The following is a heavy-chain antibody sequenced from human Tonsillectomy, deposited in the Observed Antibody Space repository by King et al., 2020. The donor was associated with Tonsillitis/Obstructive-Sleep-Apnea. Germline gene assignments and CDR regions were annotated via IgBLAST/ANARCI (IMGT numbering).Heavy chain of an antibody. Sequence: QLVQSGGGLVQPGGSLRLSCAASGFSFSSYEMNWVRQAPGKGLEWVSYISGSGSTIYYADAVKGRFTISRDNAKNSLYLQMNRLRANESAVYYCARAAYCGGDCWDYYYPMYVWGKGTTVTVSS. CDR1: GFSFSSYE. CDR3: ARAAYCGGDCWDYYYPMYV. CDR2: ISGSGSTI. J-gene: IGHJ6*03. V-gene: IGHV3-48*03. D-gene: IGHD2-21*01.